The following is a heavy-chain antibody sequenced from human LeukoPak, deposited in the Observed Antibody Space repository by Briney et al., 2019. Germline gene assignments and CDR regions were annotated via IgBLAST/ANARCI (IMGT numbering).Heavy chain of an antibody. Sequence: GGSLRLSCAASGFTVSSKYMSWVRQAPGKGLEWVSVIFSGGSTYYADSVKGRFTISRDNSKNTLYLQMNSLRAEDKAVYYCARGPGWVSGRFDLWGQGTLVTVSS. V-gene: IGHV3-66*01. CDR1: GFTVSSKY. CDR3: ARGPGWVSGRFDL. D-gene: IGHD3-10*01. CDR2: IFSGGST. J-gene: IGHJ5*02.